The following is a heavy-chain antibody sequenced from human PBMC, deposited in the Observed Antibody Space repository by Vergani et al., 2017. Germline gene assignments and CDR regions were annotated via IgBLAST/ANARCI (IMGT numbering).Heavy chain of an antibody. Sequence: QVHLVESGGGVVQPGRSLTLSCVASGFSFRGHGMHWVRQAPGKGLEWVAMISYDGDRRDYGDFAKGRFTISRDSSKTVYLQMNSLRVEDTAMYFCAKDLSYSTAWTHCDSRGQGTLVTVSS. CDR1: GFSFRGHG. CDR2: ISYDGDRR. V-gene: IGHV3-30*18. D-gene: IGHD4-11*01. CDR3: AKDLSYSTAWTHCDS. J-gene: IGHJ4*02.